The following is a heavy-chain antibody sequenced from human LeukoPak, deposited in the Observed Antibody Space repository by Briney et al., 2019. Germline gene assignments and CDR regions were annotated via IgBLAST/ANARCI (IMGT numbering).Heavy chain of an antibody. J-gene: IGHJ4*02. CDR1: RFSFSNYW. CDR2: INQDGSEK. V-gene: IGHV3-7*01. D-gene: IGHD6-13*01. Sequence: GGSLRLSCAASRFSFSNYWMSWVRQAPGQGLDWVANINQDGSEKYYVDSVKGRFTISRDNTKNSLSLLMNSLRAEDTAVYYCARGGGIAAAGTRWGQGTLVTVSS. CDR3: ARGGGIAAAGTR.